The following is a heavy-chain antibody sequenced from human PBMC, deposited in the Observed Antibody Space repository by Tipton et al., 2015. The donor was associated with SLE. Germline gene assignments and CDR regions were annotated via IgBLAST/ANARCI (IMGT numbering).Heavy chain of an antibody. J-gene: IGHJ3*02. CDR2: ISSSGSTI. CDR3: ARAQRTTPFDI. V-gene: IGHV3-48*03. CDR1: GFTFSSYE. Sequence: SLRLSCAASGFTFSSYEMNWVRQAPGKGLEWVSYISSSGSTIYYADSVKGRFTISRDNAKNSLYLQMNSLRAEDTAVYYCARAQRTTPFDIWGQGTMVTVSS. D-gene: IGHD1-1*01.